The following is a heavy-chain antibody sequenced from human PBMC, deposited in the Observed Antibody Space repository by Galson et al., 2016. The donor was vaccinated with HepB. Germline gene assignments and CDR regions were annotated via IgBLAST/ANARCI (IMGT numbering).Heavy chain of an antibody. V-gene: IGHV3-74*01. CDR2: INAEGTNR. J-gene: IGHJ4*02. CDR1: GFTLSSYW. D-gene: IGHD7-27*01. Sequence: SLRLSCAASGFTLSSYWMYWVRQAPGKGLVWVSGINAEGTNRAYADSVKVRFTIFRDNAKNKLYLQMDSLRAEDSAVYYCVAYIWGSINDYWGQGTLVTVSS. CDR3: VAYIWGSINDY.